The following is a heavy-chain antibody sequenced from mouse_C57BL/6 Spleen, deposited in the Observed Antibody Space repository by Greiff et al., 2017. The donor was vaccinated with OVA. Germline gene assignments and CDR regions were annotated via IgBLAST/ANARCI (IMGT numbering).Heavy chain of an antibody. V-gene: IGHV1-74*01. J-gene: IGHJ3*01. D-gene: IGHD1-1*01. CDR3: AIGGYGSSPAWFAY. CDR1: GYTFTSYW. CDR2: IHPSDSDT. Sequence: VKLQQPGAELVKPGASVKVSCKASGYTFTSYWMHWVKQRPGQGLEWIGRIHPSDSDTNYNQKFKGKATLTVDKSSSTAYMQLSSLTSEDSAVYYCAIGGYGSSPAWFAYWGQGTLVTVSA.